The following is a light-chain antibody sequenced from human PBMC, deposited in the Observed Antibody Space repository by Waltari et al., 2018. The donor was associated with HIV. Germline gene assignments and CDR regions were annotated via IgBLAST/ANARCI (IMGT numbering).Light chain of an antibody. V-gene: IGLV1-47*01. CDR1: TSNIGSNY. Sequence: QSVLTQPPSVSGTPGQRVTISCSGSTSNIGSNYVYWYQQLPDTAPNLLIYRDNQRPSGVPDRFSGSKSGTSASLAINGLRSEDEADYYCAAWDDTLSGQGVFGGGTKLTVL. J-gene: IGLJ2*01. CDR3: AAWDDTLSGQGV. CDR2: RDN.